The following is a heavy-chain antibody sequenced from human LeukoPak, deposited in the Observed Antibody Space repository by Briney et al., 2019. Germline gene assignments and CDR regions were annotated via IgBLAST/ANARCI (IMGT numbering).Heavy chain of an antibody. J-gene: IGHJ4*02. CDR3: ARDLGYPVPASLPDY. CDR2: INPNSGGT. CDR1: GYTFTGYY. Sequence: ASVKVSCKASGYTFTGYYMHWVRQAPGQGLKWMGWINPNSGGTNYAQKFQGRVTMTRDTSISTAYMDLSRLRSDDTAVYYCARDLGYPVPASLPDYWGQGTLVTVSS. V-gene: IGHV1-2*02. D-gene: IGHD2-2*01.